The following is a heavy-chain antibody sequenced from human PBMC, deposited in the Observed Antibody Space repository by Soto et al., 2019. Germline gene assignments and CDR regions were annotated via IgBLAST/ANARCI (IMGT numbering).Heavy chain of an antibody. J-gene: IGHJ4*02. CDR3: ARDRNDYGDSQTGLES. D-gene: IGHD4-17*01. Sequence: QVQLVQSGAEVKKPGSSVKVSCKASGGTFSSYTISWVRQAPGQGLEWMGRIIPILGIANYAQKFQGRVKINXXKXTXXDYTELSRRRSEDTAVYYCARDRNDYGDSQTGLESWGQGTLVTVSS. CDR2: IIPILGIA. CDR1: GGTFSSYT. V-gene: IGHV1-69*08.